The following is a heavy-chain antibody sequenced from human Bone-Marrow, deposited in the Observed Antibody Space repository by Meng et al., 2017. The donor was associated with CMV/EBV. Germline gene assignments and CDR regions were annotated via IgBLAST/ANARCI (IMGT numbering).Heavy chain of an antibody. J-gene: IGHJ4*02. V-gene: IGHV3-7*04. CDR3: EGGDGY. CDR1: GFTFSRSW. CDR2: INEDGSLN. Sequence: GGSLRLSCAASGFTFSRSWMSWVRQAPGKGPEWVANINEDGSLNHYVDSVKGRFTISRDNAQNSLYLQMNSLRGDDTAVYYCEGGDGYWGQGTLVTVSS.